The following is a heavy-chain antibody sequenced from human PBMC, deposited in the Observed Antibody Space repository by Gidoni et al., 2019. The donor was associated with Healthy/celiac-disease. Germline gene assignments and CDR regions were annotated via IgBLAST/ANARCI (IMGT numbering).Heavy chain of an antibody. CDR3: ARAGGLHGSYGMDV. V-gene: IGHV3-53*02. D-gene: IGHD1-26*01. Sequence: EVQRVETGGGLIQPGGSLRLFCAASGFTVSSNYMSWVRQAPGKGLEWVSVIYSGGSTYYADSVKGRFTISRDNSKNTLYLQMNSLRAEDTAVYYCARAGGLHGSYGMDVWGQGTTVTVSS. J-gene: IGHJ6*02. CDR1: GFTVSSNY. CDR2: IYSGGST.